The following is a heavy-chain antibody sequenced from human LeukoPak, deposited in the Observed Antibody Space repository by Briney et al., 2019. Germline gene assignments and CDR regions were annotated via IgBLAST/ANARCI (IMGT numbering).Heavy chain of an antibody. CDR1: GSSISGHY. CDR2: IYSGGST. J-gene: IGHJ3*02. Sequence: SETLSLTCTVSGSSISGHYWTWIRQPAGKGLEWIGRIYSGGSTGYNPSLKSRVTMSVDTSKNQFSLKLSSVTAADTAVYYCARGRSGSVTAADIWGQGTMVTVSP. D-gene: IGHD1-26*01. CDR3: ARGRSGSVTAADI. V-gene: IGHV4-4*07.